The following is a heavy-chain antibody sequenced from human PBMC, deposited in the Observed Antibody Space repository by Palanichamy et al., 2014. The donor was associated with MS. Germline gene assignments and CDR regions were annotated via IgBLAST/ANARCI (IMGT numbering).Heavy chain of an antibody. CDR3: ARGYSYNYRIDY. CDR1: GFTFSSYW. V-gene: IGHV3-74*01. J-gene: IGHJ4*02. CDR2: INSDGTNT. Sequence: EVQLVESGEGLVXPGGPVRLSCAASGFTFSSYWMHWVRQAPGKGLVWVSRINSDGTNTTYADSVKGRFTISRDNAKNTLYLQMNSLRAEDTAVYYCARGYSYNYRIDYWGRGTLVTVSS. D-gene: IGHD5-18*01.